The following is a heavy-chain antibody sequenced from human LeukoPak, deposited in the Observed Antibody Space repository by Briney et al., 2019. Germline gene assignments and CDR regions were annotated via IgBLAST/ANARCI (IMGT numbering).Heavy chain of an antibody. CDR1: GFTFGDYL. J-gene: IGHJ4*02. Sequence: SGGSLRLSCAASGFTFGDYLMSWVRQAPGKGLEWVANIEHDGSEKYYVDSVEGRFTIFRDNAKNSLYLQMNSLRAEDTAVYYCAKHHNYYGSGAFDYWGQGTLVTVSS. D-gene: IGHD3-10*01. CDR3: AKHHNYYGSGAFDY. V-gene: IGHV3-7*03. CDR2: IEHDGSEK.